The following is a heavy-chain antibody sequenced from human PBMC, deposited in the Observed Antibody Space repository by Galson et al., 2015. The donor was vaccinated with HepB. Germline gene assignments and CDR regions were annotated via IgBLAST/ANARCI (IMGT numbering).Heavy chain of an antibody. V-gene: IGHV3-23*01. CDR3: AKALFAGTPTDYYYYYGMDV. Sequence: SLRLSCAASGFTFSSYAMSWVRQAPGKGLEWVSAISGSGGSTYYADSVKGRFTISRDNSKNTLYLQMNSLRAEDTAVYYCAKALFAGTPTDYYYYYGMDVWGQGTTVTVSS. J-gene: IGHJ6*02. CDR1: GFTFSSYA. D-gene: IGHD1-26*01. CDR2: ISGSGGST.